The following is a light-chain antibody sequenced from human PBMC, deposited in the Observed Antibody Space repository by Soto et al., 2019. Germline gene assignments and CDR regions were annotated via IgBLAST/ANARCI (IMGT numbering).Light chain of an antibody. CDR2: GAS. CDR1: QSVSSSY. J-gene: IGKJ1*01. Sequence: EIVMTQSPATLSVSLGSRATLSCRASQSVSSSYLAWYQQKPGQAPRLLIYGASSRATGIPDRFSGSGSGTDFTLTISRLEPEDFAVYYCQHRAATFGQGTKVDIK. V-gene: IGKV3-20*01. CDR3: QHRAAT.